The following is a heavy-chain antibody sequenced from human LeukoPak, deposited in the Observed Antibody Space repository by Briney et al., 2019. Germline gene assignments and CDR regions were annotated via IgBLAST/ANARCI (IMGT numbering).Heavy chain of an antibody. CDR3: ATSYSSGWYSFDY. Sequence: SETLSLTCTVSGGSISSSSFYWGWIRQPPGKGLEWIGDISYSGSTYYNPSLKSRVTISVDTSKNQFSLKLSSVTAADTAVYYCATSYSSGWYSFDYWGQGTLVTVSS. D-gene: IGHD6-19*01. V-gene: IGHV4-39*07. CDR1: GGSISSSSFY. CDR2: ISYSGST. J-gene: IGHJ4*02.